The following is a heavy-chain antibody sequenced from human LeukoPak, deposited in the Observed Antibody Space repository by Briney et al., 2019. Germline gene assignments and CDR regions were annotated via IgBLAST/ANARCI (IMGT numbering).Heavy chain of an antibody. CDR3: AHRPLGQAEFDP. V-gene: IGHV2-5*02. D-gene: IGHD3-16*01. Sequence: ESGPTLVKPTQTLTLTCTFSGFSLSTSGVGVGWIRQPPGKALEWLALIYWDDDKPYSPSLKSRLTITKDTSKNQVVLTMTNMDPVDTGTYYCAHRPLGQAEFDPWSQGTLVTVSS. CDR2: IYWDDDK. J-gene: IGHJ5*02. CDR1: GFSLSTSGVG.